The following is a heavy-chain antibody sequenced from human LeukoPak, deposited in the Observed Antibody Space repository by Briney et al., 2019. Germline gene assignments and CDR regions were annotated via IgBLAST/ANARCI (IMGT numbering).Heavy chain of an antibody. D-gene: IGHD3-10*01. CDR1: GGSISSGDYY. CDR2: IYYSGGT. J-gene: IGHJ5*02. V-gene: IGHV4-30-4*01. Sequence: SQTLSLTCTVSGGSISSGDYYWSWIRQPPGKGLEWIGYIYYSGGTYYNPSLKSRVTISVDTSKNQFSLKLSSVTAADTAVYYCAREMRWFGRTNWFDPWGQGTLVTVSS. CDR3: AREMRWFGRTNWFDP.